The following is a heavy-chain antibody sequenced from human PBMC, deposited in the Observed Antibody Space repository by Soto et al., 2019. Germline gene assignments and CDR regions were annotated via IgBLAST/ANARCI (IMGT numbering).Heavy chain of an antibody. CDR1: GGSFSGYY. J-gene: IGHJ4*02. CDR2: INHSGST. D-gene: IGHD4-17*01. Sequence: SETLSITCAVYGGSFSGYYWRWIRQHPGKGLEWIGEINHSGSTNYNPSHKSRITISVDTSKNQFSLNLSSVTAADTAIYYCARGFTTLTTVRYFDYWGQGTLVTGSS. V-gene: IGHV4-34*01. CDR3: ARGFTTLTTVRYFDY.